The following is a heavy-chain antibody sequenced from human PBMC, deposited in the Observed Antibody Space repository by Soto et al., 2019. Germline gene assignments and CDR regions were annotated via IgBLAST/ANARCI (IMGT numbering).Heavy chain of an antibody. D-gene: IGHD2-15*01. CDR1: GYTFTSYG. V-gene: IGHV1-18*04. CDR2: ISAYNGNT. J-gene: IGHJ3*02. Sequence: QVQLVQSGAEVKKPGASVKVSCKASGYTFTSYGISWVRQAPGQGLEWMGWISAYNGNTNYAQKLQGRVTMTTDTSTSTAYMELRSLRSDDTAVYYCARDGIDIVVVVAAIDAFDIWGQWTMVTVSS. CDR3: ARDGIDIVVVVAAIDAFDI.